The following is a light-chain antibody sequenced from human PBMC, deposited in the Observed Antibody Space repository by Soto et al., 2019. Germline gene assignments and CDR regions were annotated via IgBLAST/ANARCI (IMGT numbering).Light chain of an antibody. CDR1: GSDVGGYKY. J-gene: IGLJ1*01. Sequence: QSVLTQPASVSGSPGQSITIPCTGTGSDVGGYKYVSWYQQLPGKAPKLMIYGVSYRPSGVSDRFSGSKSGNTASLIISGLQAEDEADYYCSSYASSSPFVFGTGTKVTVL. V-gene: IGLV2-14*01. CDR2: GVS. CDR3: SSYASSSPFV.